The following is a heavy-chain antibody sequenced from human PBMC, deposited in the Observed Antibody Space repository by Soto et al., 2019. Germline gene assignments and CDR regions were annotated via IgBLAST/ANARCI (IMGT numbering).Heavy chain of an antibody. Sequence: PSETLSLTCTVSGGSISSYYWSWIRQPPGKGLEWIGYIYYSGSTNYNPSLKSRVTISVDTSKNQFSLKLSSVTAVDTAVYYCARRKRDYYYYYYMDVWGKGTTVTVSS. J-gene: IGHJ6*03. D-gene: IGHD2-21*02. CDR3: ARRKRDYYYYYYMDV. V-gene: IGHV4-59*08. CDR2: IYYSGST. CDR1: GGSISSYY.